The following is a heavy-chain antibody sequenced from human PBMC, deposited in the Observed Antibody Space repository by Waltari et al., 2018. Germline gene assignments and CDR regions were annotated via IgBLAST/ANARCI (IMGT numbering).Heavy chain of an antibody. J-gene: IGHJ4*02. CDR3: AKSGAWGEEAYYFDY. CDR1: GFTFSSYA. D-gene: IGHD7-27*01. CDR2: ISGSGGST. V-gene: IGHV3-23*01. Sequence: DVQLLESGGGLVQPGGSLRLSCAASGFTFSSYAMSWVRQAPGKGLEWVSAISGSGGSTYYADSVKGRFTISRDKSKNTLYLQMNSLRAEDTAVYYCAKSGAWGEEAYYFDYWGQGTLVTVSS.